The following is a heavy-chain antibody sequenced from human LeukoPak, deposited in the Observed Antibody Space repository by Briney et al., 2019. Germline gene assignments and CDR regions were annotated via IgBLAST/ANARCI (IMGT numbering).Heavy chain of an antibody. CDR3: ARLTTVTTYRAFDI. J-gene: IGHJ3*02. D-gene: IGHD4-17*01. Sequence: SETLSLTCTVSGGSISSYYWSWIRQPPGKGLEWIGYIYYSGSTNYNPSLKSRVTISVDTSKNQFSLKLSSVTAADTAVYYCARLTTVTTYRAFDIWGQGTMVTVSS. V-gene: IGHV4-59*01. CDR1: GGSISSYY. CDR2: IYYSGST.